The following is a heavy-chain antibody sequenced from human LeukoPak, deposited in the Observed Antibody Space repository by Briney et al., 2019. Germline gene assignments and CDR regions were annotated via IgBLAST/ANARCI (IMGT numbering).Heavy chain of an antibody. CDR3: ARERQSYAFDI. Sequence: GGSLRLSCAASGFTLKYYAMNWVRQTPGKGLEWVSGISGSGGSTYYADSVKGRFTISRDNAKNSLYLQMNSLRAEDTAVYYCARERQSYAFDIWGQGTMVTVSS. J-gene: IGHJ3*02. V-gene: IGHV3-23*01. D-gene: IGHD5-24*01. CDR1: GFTLKYYA. CDR2: ISGSGGST.